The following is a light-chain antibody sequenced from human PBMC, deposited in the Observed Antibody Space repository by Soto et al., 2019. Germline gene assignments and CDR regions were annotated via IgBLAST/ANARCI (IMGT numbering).Light chain of an antibody. V-gene: IGKV3-11*01. CDR2: DAS. CDR3: QQRSNWPPYT. J-gene: IGKJ2*01. Sequence: EIVLTQSPATLSLSPGERATLSCRASQRVXXYLAWYQQNPGQAPWLLIYDASNRATGIPARFSGSGSGTDFTLTISSLEPEDFAVYYCQQRSNWPPYTFGHGTKLEIK. CDR1: QRVXXY.